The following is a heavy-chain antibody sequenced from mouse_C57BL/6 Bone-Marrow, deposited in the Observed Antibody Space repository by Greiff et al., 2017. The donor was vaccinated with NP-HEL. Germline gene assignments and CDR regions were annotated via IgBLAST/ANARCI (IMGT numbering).Heavy chain of an antibody. V-gene: IGHV5-6*01. CDR2: ISSGGSYT. Sequence: EVQLVESGGDLVKPGGSLKLSCAASGFTFSSYGMSWVRQTPDKRLEWVATISSGGSYTYYPDSVKGRFTISRDNAKNTLYLQMSSLKSEDTAMYYCARQGGYYGYAMDYWGQGTSVTVSS. CDR1: GFTFSSYG. CDR3: ARQGGYYGYAMDY. D-gene: IGHD2-3*01. J-gene: IGHJ4*01.